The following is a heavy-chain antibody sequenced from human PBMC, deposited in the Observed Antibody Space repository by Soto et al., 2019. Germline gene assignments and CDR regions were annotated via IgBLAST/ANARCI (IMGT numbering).Heavy chain of an antibody. D-gene: IGHD2-21*01. CDR1: GLPHSSFA. Sequence: EVQLLESGGGLVQPGGSLRISCTASGLPHSSFAMMWVRQAPGKGLECVSGIYGSGRGIEYADSVKGRFTISRDNSKNTVYLQMTDLRADDTAVYYCAKDAVYNDGLWLMDHWGQGTQVTVSS. J-gene: IGHJ4*02. CDR3: AKDAVYNDGLWLMDH. CDR2: IYGSGRGI. V-gene: IGHV3-23*05.